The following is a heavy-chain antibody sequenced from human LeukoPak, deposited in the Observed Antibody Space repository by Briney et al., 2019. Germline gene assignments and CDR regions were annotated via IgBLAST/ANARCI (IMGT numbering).Heavy chain of an antibody. CDR2: ISSGGSYI. Sequence: GGSLRLSCAASGFIFRSYSMNWVRQAPGKGLEWVSSISSGGSYIYYADSVKGRFTISRDNAKNSLYLQMNSLRAEDAAVYYCARDHPSAAPLEWLFPADYWGQGTLVTVSS. V-gene: IGHV3-21*01. J-gene: IGHJ4*02. D-gene: IGHD3-3*01. CDR1: GFIFRSYS. CDR3: ARDHPSAAPLEWLFPADY.